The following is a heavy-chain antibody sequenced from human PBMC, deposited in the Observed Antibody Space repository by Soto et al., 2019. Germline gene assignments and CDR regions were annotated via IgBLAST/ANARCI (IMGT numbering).Heavy chain of an antibody. CDR3: VKDESINWYSGHFRH. V-gene: IGHV3-9*01. CDR1: GFTFDYYA. J-gene: IGHJ1*01. D-gene: IGHD6-13*01. Sequence: AGGSRRRSCAASGFTFDYYAMHWVRQVPGKGLEWVSGINWNSGSIGYGDSVKGRFAISRDNAKNPLHLQMNSLSAEDTAFYYCVKDESINWYSGHFRHWGQGTLVTVSS. CDR2: INWNSGSI.